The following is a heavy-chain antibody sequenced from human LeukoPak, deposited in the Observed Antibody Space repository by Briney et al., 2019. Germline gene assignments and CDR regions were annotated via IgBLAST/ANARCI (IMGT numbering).Heavy chain of an antibody. V-gene: IGHV4-61*08. CDR3: ACVGELDAFDI. CDR2: IYYSGST. Sequence: SETLSLTCTVSGGSISSGGYSWSWIRQPPGKGLEWIGYIYYSGSTNYNPSLKSRVTISVDTSKNQFSLKLSSVTAADTAVYYCACVGELDAFDIWGQGTMVTVSS. CDR1: GGSISSGGYS. J-gene: IGHJ3*02. D-gene: IGHD3-10*01.